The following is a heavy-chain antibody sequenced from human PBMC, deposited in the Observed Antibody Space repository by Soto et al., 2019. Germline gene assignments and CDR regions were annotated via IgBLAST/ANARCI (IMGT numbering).Heavy chain of an antibody. Sequence: EVQLVESGGALVQPGGSLGLSCAASGFTFSSYWMHWVRQAPGKGLVWVSRLNSDGSTTDYADSVKGRFTISRDNAKNTLYLQMNSLRAEDTDVYDCARVISGSYSGFDYWGQGTLVTVSS. CDR3: ARVISGSYSGFDY. J-gene: IGHJ4*02. D-gene: IGHD1-26*01. CDR1: GFTFSSYW. V-gene: IGHV3-74*01. CDR2: LNSDGSTT.